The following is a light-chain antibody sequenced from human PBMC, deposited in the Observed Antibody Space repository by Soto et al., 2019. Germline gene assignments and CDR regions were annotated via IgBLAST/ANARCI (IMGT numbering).Light chain of an antibody. CDR2: GAS. CDR1: QSVSSS. CDR3: QQYKDWWT. J-gene: IGKJ1*01. Sequence: DMVMTQYPATLSVSPGERATLSCRASQSVSSSLAWYQQKPGQAPRLLIYGASSRATGIPARFSGSGSGTEFTLTIGCLPSEDFALYGCQQYKDWWTFGEGTKVEIK. V-gene: IGKV3-15*01.